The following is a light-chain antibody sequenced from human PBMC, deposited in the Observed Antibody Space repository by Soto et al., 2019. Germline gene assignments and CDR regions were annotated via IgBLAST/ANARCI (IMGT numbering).Light chain of an antibody. J-gene: IGKJ1*01. V-gene: IGKV1-27*01. Sequence: DIQMTQSPASLSASVGDRVTITCRTSQSIGNNLNWYQQKPGKVPKLLIYAASTLQSGVPSRFSGSGSGTDFTLTISSLQPEDVATYYCQKYNSAPPWTFGQGTKVDIK. CDR1: QSIGNN. CDR3: QKYNSAPPWT. CDR2: AAS.